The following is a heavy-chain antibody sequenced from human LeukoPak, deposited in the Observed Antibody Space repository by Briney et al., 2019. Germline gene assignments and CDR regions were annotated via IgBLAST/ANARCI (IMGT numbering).Heavy chain of an antibody. Sequence: GESLKISCKGSGYSFTSYWIPWVRQTPGKGLEWMGRIDPGDSYANYSPSFQGHVTISADKSISTAYLQWSSLKASDTGMYYCARCTASSSNDYWGQGTLVTVSS. CDR1: GYSFTSYW. CDR2: IDPGDSYA. D-gene: IGHD6-19*01. J-gene: IGHJ4*02. CDR3: ARCTASSSNDY. V-gene: IGHV5-10-1*01.